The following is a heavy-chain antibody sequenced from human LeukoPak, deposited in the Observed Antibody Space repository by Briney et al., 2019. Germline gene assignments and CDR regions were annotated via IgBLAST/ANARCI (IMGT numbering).Heavy chain of an antibody. CDR1: GESFSGYY. J-gene: IGHJ4*02. D-gene: IGHD2/OR15-2a*01. CDR3: VRQRVVGFYDPFDF. CDR2: INHTGGT. Sequence: PSETLSLTCAVYGESFSGYYWNWIRQPPGKGLEWIGEINHTGGTNYNPSLKSRVTISADTSKNQSSLNLSSVTAADTAVYYCVRQRVVGFYDPFDFWGQGTLVTVSS. V-gene: IGHV4-34*01.